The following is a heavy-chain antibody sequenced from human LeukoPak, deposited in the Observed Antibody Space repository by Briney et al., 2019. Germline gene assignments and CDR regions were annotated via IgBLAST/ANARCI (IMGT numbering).Heavy chain of an antibody. D-gene: IGHD5-18*01. J-gene: IGHJ3*02. V-gene: IGHV4-59*01. CDR2: IYYSGST. CDR1: GGSISGYY. Sequence: SETLSLTCTVSGGSISGYYWSWIRQPPGKGLEWIGYIYYSGSTNYNPSLKSRVTISVDTSKNQFSLKLSSVIAADTAVYYCARELDSVDTAMVTPGDAFDIWGQGTMVTVSS. CDR3: ARELDSVDTAMVTPGDAFDI.